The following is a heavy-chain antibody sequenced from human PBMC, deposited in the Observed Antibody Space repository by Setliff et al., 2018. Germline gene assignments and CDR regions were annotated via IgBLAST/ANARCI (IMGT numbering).Heavy chain of an antibody. D-gene: IGHD4-17*01. V-gene: IGHV4-59*01. CDR2: IYYSGST. CDR3: ARRRLSRGDYGLSAFDI. Sequence: ALETLSLTCPVSGGSISSYYWSWIRQPPGKGLEWIGYIYYSGSTNYNPSLKSRVTISVDTSKNQFSLKLSSVTAADTAVYYCARRRLSRGDYGLSAFDIWGQGTRVTVS. J-gene: IGHJ3*02. CDR1: GGSISSYY.